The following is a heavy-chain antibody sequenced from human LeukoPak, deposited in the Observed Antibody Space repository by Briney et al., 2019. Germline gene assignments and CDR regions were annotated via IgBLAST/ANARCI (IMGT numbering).Heavy chain of an antibody. CDR1: GFTFSSYW. J-gene: IGHJ4*02. CDR3: ARAVRGNGYSPGGFDY. Sequence: GGSLRLSCAASGFTFSSYWMSWVRQAPGKGLEWVANIKQDGSEKYYVDSVKGRFTISRDNAKNSLYLQMNSLRAEDTAVYYCARAVRGNGYSPGGFDYWGQGTLVTVSS. D-gene: IGHD6-13*01. CDR2: IKQDGSEK. V-gene: IGHV3-7*01.